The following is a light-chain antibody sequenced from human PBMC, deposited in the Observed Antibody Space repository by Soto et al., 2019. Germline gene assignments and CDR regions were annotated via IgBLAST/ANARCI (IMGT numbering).Light chain of an antibody. J-gene: IGLJ2*01. Sequence: QLVLTQPPSASGTPGQRVTISCSGNSSNIGNNYVYWHQQLPGAAPKLLIHRNNERPSGVPDRFSGSKSGTSASLAISGLRCEDEADYYCAAWDVSLSGVVFGRGTKLTVL. CDR3: AAWDVSLSGVV. CDR1: SSNIGNNY. V-gene: IGLV1-47*01. CDR2: RNN.